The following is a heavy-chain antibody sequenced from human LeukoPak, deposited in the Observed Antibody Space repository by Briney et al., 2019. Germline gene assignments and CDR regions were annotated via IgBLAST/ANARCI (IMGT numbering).Heavy chain of an antibody. J-gene: IGHJ4*02. Sequence: PSETLSLTCTVSGYSISSGYYWGWIRQPPGKGLEWIGSIYHSGSTYYNPSLKSRVTISVDTSKNQFSLKLSSVTAADTAVYYCARDQATRGDYYGSGSPAFFDYRGQGSLVTVSS. CDR1: GYSISSGYY. CDR2: IYHSGST. V-gene: IGHV4-38-2*02. D-gene: IGHD3-10*01. CDR3: ARDQATRGDYYGSGSPAFFDY.